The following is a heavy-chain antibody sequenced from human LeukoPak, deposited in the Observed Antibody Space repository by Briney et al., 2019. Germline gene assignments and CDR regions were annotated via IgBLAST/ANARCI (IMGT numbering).Heavy chain of an antibody. J-gene: IGHJ4*02. Sequence: SETLSLTCTVSGGSISSRSYYWGWIRQPPGKGLEWIGSFYYSGSTFYNPSLKSRVTISVDTSKMKFSLELSSVTAADTAVYYCARHTRHGNYVRGVDYWGRGTLVTVSS. CDR1: GGSISSRSYY. CDR2: FYYSGST. CDR3: ARHTRHGNYVRGVDY. V-gene: IGHV4-39*01. D-gene: IGHD4-17*01.